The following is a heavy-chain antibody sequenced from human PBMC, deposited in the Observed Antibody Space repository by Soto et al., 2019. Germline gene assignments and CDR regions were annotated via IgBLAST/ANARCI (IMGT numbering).Heavy chain of an antibody. CDR3: AKDPLKYSSSSGGRFDP. V-gene: IGHV3-30*18. Sequence: QVQLVESGGGVVQPGRSLRLSCAASGFTFSSYGMHWVRQAPGKGLEWVAVISYDGSNKYYADSVKGRFTISRDNSKNTLYLQMNSLRAEDTAVYYCAKDPLKYSSSSGGRFDPWGQGTLVTVSS. D-gene: IGHD6-13*01. CDR1: GFTFSSYG. CDR2: ISYDGSNK. J-gene: IGHJ5*02.